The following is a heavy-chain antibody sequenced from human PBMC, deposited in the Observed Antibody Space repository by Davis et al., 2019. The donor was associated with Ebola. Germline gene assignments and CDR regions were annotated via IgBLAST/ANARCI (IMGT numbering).Heavy chain of an antibody. CDR2: IGDSRTYI. D-gene: IGHD1-26*01. V-gene: IGHV3-21*01. CDR1: GFAFSFYS. J-gene: IGHJ3*02. CDR3: ARGLIVGPTANAFDI. Sequence: PGGSLRLSCAASGFAFSFYSMNWVRQAPGKGLEWVSSIGDSRTYIFYADSVKGRFTVSRDNAKNSLYLQMSSLRAEDTAVYWCARGLIVGPTANAFDIWGQGTVVTVSS.